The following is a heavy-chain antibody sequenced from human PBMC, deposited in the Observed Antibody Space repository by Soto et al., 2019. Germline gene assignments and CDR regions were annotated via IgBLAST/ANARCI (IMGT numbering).Heavy chain of an antibody. V-gene: IGHV3-30*18. J-gene: IGHJ4*02. CDR1: GFTFSTYG. CDR2: ISNDGRNK. D-gene: IGHD3-3*01. Sequence: GSLRLSCAVSGFTFSTYGMHWVRQAPGKGLEWVAVISNDGRNKYYAESVKGRFTISRDNSRNTLYLQMNSLRPEDTAVYYCTKDGNLEVPEVSLEAYYFDFWGQGTLVTVSS. CDR3: TKDGNLEVPEVSLEAYYFDF.